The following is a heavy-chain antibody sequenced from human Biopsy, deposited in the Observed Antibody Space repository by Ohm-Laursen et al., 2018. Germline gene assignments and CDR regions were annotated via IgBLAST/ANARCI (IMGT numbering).Heavy chain of an antibody. Sequence: SLTLSLTCSVSSGTTNDYFWSWLPQPAGEKLEWFGSISSSGGSSYNPSLKSRISMSMDTSNNQFSLTLTSVTAADTAVYYCARTPGKAVAGRFLDLWGRGTLVTVSS. D-gene: IGHD6-19*01. CDR1: SGTTNDYF. V-gene: IGHV4-4*07. CDR2: ISSSGGS. J-gene: IGHJ2*01. CDR3: ARTPGKAVAGRFLDL.